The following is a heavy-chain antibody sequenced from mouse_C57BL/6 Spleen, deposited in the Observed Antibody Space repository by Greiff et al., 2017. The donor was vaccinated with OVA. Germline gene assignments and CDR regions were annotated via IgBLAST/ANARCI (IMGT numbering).Heavy chain of an antibody. D-gene: IGHD1-1*01. J-gene: IGHJ4*01. Sequence: VQGVESGPGLVQPSQSLSITCTVSGFSLTSYGVHWVRQSPGKGLEWLGVIWSGGSTDYNAAFISRLSISKDNSKSQVFFKMNSLQADDTAIYYCARTRLSSKYAMDYWGQGTSVTVSS. CDR1: GFSLTSYG. V-gene: IGHV2-2*01. CDR2: IWSGGST. CDR3: ARTRLSSKYAMDY.